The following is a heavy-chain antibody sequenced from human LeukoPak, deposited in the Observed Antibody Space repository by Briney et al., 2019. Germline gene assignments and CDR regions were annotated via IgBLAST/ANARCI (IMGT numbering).Heavy chain of an antibody. CDR3: AMAAGTPKDAFDI. V-gene: IGHV3-30*03. D-gene: IGHD6-13*01. CDR2: ISYDGSNK. J-gene: IGHJ3*02. Sequence: PGGSLRLSCAASGFTFSSYGMHWVRQAPGKGLEWVAVISYDGSNKYYADSVKGRFTISRDNSKNTLYLQMNSLRAEDTAVYYYAMAAGTPKDAFDIWGQGTMVTVSS. CDR1: GFTFSSYG.